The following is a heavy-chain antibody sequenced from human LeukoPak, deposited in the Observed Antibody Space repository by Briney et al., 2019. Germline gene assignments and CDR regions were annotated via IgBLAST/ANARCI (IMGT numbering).Heavy chain of an antibody. V-gene: IGHV3-33*01. CDR1: GFTFSSYG. Sequence: GGSVRLSCAASGFTFSSYGMHWVRQPPGKGLEWVAVILNDGSQEKYADSVKGRFTISRDNSKNTLFLQMNSLRAEDTAVYYCARDDALGDNALDIWGQGTMVTVSS. CDR3: ARDDALGDNALDI. D-gene: IGHD3-16*01. CDR2: ILNDGSQE. J-gene: IGHJ3*02.